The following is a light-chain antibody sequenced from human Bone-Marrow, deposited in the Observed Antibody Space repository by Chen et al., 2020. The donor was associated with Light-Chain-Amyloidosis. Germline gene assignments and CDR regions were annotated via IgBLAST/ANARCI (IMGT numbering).Light chain of an antibody. J-gene: IGLJ3*02. CDR3: QVWDRSSDRPV. CDR2: DDS. Sequence: SYVLTQPSSVSVAPGQTATIACGGNNIGATRVPWSQQTPGQAPLLVVYDDSDRPSGFPERFSGSNSRNTATLTSSRVEAGDEADYYCQVWDRSSDRPVLGGGTKLTVL. CDR1: NIGATR. V-gene: IGLV3-21*02.